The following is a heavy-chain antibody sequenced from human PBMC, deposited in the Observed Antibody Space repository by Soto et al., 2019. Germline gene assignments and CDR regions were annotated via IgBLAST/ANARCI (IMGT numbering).Heavy chain of an antibody. V-gene: IGHV3-23*01. Sequence: GGSLRLSCAASGFTLSSYVMSWVRQAPGKGLEWASSIGTNGSNTYNADSVKGRFTISRDNSNNTLYLQMNSLRVEDTAIYYCAKGKGVGATPDGANCWGQGTLVTVSS. CDR3: AKGKGVGATPDGANC. CDR2: IGTNGSNT. CDR1: GFTLSSYV. J-gene: IGHJ4*02. D-gene: IGHD1-26*01.